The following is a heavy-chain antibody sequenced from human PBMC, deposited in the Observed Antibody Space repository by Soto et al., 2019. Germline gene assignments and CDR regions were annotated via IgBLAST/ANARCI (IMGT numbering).Heavy chain of an antibody. CDR3: ARDQYSYGVYYYYYYGMDV. CDR1: GGTFSSYA. Sequence: QVQLVQSGAEVKKPGSSVKVSCKASGGTFSSYAISWVRQAPGQGLEWMGGIIPIFGTANYAQKFQGRVTISADESTSTAYMELSSLISEDTAVYYCARDQYSYGVYYYYYYGMDVWGQGTTVTVSS. CDR2: IIPIFGTA. J-gene: IGHJ6*02. V-gene: IGHV1-69*01. D-gene: IGHD5-18*01.